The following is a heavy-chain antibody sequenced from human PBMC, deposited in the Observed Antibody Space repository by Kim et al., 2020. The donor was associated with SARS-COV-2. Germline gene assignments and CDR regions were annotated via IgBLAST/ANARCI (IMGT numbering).Heavy chain of an antibody. J-gene: IGHJ4*02. Sequence: SETLSLTCAVSGGSISSSNWWSWVRQPPGKGLEWIGEIYHSGSTNYNPSLKSRVTISVDKSKNQFSLKLSSVTAADTAVYYCARACGLVGATTYYYFDYWGQGTLVTVSS. D-gene: IGHD1-26*01. V-gene: IGHV4-4*02. CDR3: ARACGLVGATTYYYFDY. CDR2: IYHSGST. CDR1: GGSISSSNW.